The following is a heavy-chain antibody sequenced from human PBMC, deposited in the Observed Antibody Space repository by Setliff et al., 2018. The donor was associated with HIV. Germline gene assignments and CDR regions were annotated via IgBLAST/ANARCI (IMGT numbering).Heavy chain of an antibody. D-gene: IGHD5-18*01. CDR1: GVSISSGSYY. V-gene: IGHV4-61*09. Sequence: SETLSLTCTVSGVSISSGSYYWSWIRQPAGKGLEWIGHIYTSGSTNYNPSLKSRVTISVDTSKNQFSLKLSSVTAADTAVYYCARPAPRGYSYGHYYFDYWGQGTPVTVSS. CDR3: ARPAPRGYSYGHYYFDY. CDR2: IYTSGST. J-gene: IGHJ4*02.